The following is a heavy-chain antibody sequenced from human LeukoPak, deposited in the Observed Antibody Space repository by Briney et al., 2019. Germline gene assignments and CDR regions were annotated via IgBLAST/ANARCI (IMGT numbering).Heavy chain of an antibody. V-gene: IGHV4-34*01. D-gene: IGHD3-10*01. J-gene: IGHJ6*04. CDR2: INHSGST. CDR1: GGSFSGYY. Sequence: SETLSLTCAVYGGSFSGYYWSWIRQPPGKGLEWIGEINHSGSTNYNPFLKSRVTISVDTSKNQFSLKLSSVTAADTAVYYCARRGYYGSGSYWNYYYGMDVWGKGTTVTVSS. CDR3: ARRGYYGSGSYWNYYYGMDV.